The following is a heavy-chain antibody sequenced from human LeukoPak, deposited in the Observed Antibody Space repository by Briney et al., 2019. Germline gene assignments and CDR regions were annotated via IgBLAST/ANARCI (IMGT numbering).Heavy chain of an antibody. V-gene: IGHV3-53*01. CDR1: GFTVSNNY. J-gene: IGHJ4*02. CDR2: IYSGGST. CDR3: ARATLDN. Sequence: GGSLGLSCAASGFTVSNNYISWVRQAPGKGLEWVSVIYSGGSTKYADSVKARFTISRDNSKNTVYLQMNSLRADDTAVYYCARATLDNWGQGTLVTVSS.